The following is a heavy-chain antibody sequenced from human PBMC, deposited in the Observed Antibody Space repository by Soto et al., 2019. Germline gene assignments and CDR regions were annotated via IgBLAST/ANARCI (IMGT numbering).Heavy chain of an antibody. J-gene: IGHJ4*02. CDR3: ARDPGDCSSTSCYYFDY. V-gene: IGHV4-34*01. Sequence: ASETLSLTCAVYGGSFSGYYWSWIRQPPGKGLEWIGEINHSGSTNYNPSLKSRVTISVDTSKNQFSLKLSSVTAADTAVYYCARDPGDCSSTSCYYFDYWGQGTLVTVSS. CDR1: GGSFSGYY. D-gene: IGHD2-2*01. CDR2: INHSGST.